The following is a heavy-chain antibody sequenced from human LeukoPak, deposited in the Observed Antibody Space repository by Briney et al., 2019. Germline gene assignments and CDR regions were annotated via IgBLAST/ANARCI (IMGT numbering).Heavy chain of an antibody. D-gene: IGHD3-22*01. Sequence: PGGSLRLSCAASGFTVSRNYMSWVRQAPGKGLEWVSAISGSGGSTYYADSVKGRFTISRDNSKNTLYLQMNSLRAEDTAVYYCAKVPERITMIVVARWCYFDYWGQGTLVTVSS. V-gene: IGHV3-23*01. CDR2: ISGSGGST. J-gene: IGHJ4*02. CDR3: AKVPERITMIVVARWCYFDY. CDR1: GFTVSRNY.